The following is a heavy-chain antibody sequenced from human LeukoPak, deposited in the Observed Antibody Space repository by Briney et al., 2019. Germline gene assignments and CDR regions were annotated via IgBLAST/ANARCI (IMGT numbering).Heavy chain of an antibody. V-gene: IGHV3-7*01. CDR1: EFTFSSYW. Sequence: GGSLRLSCAASEFTFSSYWMSWVRQAPGKGLEWVANIKQDGSEKYYVDSVKGRFTISRDNAKNSLYLQMNSLRAEDTAVYYCPRTVTTFWGYHMDVWGKGTTVIVSS. CDR2: IKQDGSEK. CDR3: PRTVTTFWGYHMDV. J-gene: IGHJ6*03. D-gene: IGHD1-7*01.